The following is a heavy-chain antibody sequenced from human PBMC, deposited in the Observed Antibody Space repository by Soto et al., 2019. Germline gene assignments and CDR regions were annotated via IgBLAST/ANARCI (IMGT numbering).Heavy chain of an antibody. J-gene: IGHJ6*02. Sequence: QVQLVQSGAEVKKPGSSVKVSCKASGGTFSSYAISWVRQAPGQGLEWMGGIIPIFGTANYAQKFQGRVTITADESTSTAYMELSSLRSEDTAVYYCARDYEILTGSAYYYGMDVWGQGTTVTVSS. CDR1: GGTFSSYA. V-gene: IGHV1-69*01. D-gene: IGHD3-9*01. CDR2: IIPIFGTA. CDR3: ARDYEILTGSAYYYGMDV.